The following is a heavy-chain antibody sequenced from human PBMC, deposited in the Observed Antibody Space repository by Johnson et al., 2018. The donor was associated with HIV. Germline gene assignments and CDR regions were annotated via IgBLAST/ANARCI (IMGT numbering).Heavy chain of an antibody. D-gene: IGHD5-18*01. J-gene: IGHJ3*02. Sequence: VQLVESGGGLVKPGGSLRLSCAASGFTFSNAWMHWVRQAPGKGLEWVGRIKSKTDGGTTDYAATVKCRFTISRDDSKNTLYLQMNSLKTEDTAVYYCTNPDTAMATGAFDIWGQGTMVTVSS. V-gene: IGHV3-15*01. CDR2: IKSKTDGGTT. CDR3: TNPDTAMATGAFDI. CDR1: GFTFSNAW.